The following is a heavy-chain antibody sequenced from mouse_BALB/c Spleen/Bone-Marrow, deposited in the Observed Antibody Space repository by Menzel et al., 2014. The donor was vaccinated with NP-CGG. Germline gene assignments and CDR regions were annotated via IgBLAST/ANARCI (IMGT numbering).Heavy chain of an antibody. J-gene: IGHJ3*01. V-gene: IGHV2-9*02. CDR2: IWAGGGT. CDR1: GFPLSSYG. Sequence: VQLQQSGPGLVAPSQSLSITCTVSGFPLSSYGVHWVRQCPGKGLEWLGIIWAGGGTNYNSALMSRLSISQDNSKSQVFLKMNSLQTDDTAMYYCARGDYGSTYWFAYWGQGTLVTVSA. CDR3: ARGDYGSTYWFAY. D-gene: IGHD1-1*01.